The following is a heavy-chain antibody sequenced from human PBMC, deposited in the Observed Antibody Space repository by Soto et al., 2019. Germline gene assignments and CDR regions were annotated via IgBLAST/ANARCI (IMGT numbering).Heavy chain of an antibody. Sequence: GASVKVSCKDSGYTFTSYGISWVRQAPGQGLEWMGWISAYNGNTNYAQKLQGRVTMTTDTSTSTAYMELRSLRSDDTAVYYCALSYCTNGVCYYAADAFDIWGQGTMVT. J-gene: IGHJ3*02. CDR1: GYTFTSYG. D-gene: IGHD2-8*01. CDR3: ALSYCTNGVCYYAADAFDI. V-gene: IGHV1-18*01. CDR2: ISAYNGNT.